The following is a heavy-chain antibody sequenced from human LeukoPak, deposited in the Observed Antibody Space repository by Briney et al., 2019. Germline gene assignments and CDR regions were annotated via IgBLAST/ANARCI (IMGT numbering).Heavy chain of an antibody. CDR1: GGSISSSSYY. J-gene: IGHJ5*02. D-gene: IGHD6-19*01. Sequence: PSETLSLTCTVSGGSISSSSYYWGWIRQPPGKGLEWIGSIHYSGSTYYNPSLKSRVTISVDTSKNQFSLKLSSVTAADTAVYYCARDSRGSSGWSWGQGTLVTVSS. CDR3: ARDSRGSSGWS. V-gene: IGHV4-39*07. CDR2: IHYSGST.